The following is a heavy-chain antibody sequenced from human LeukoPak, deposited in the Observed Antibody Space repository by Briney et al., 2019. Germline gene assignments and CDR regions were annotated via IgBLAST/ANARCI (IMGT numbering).Heavy chain of an antibody. CDR3: ARDYIAVADWFDP. Sequence: SETLSLTCTVSGGSISSSSYYWGWIRQPPGKGLEWIGSIYYSGSTYYNPSLKSRVTISVDTSKNQFSLKLSSVTAADTAVYYCARDYIAVADWFDPWGQGTLVTVSS. CDR1: GGSISSSSYY. V-gene: IGHV4-39*07. J-gene: IGHJ5*02. D-gene: IGHD6-19*01. CDR2: IYYSGST.